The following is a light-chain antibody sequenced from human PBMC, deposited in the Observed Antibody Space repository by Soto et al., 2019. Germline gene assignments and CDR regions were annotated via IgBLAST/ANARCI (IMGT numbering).Light chain of an antibody. V-gene: IGKV1-5*03. CDR2: KAS. J-gene: IGKJ1*01. CDR1: QSISDW. CDR3: QHRKT. Sequence: DIQMTQSPSTLSASVGDRVAITCRASQSISDWLAWYQQKPGKAPKLLLYKASSLESGVPSRFSGSGSGTEFTLTISSLQPDDFAAYYCQHRKTFGQGTKVEIK.